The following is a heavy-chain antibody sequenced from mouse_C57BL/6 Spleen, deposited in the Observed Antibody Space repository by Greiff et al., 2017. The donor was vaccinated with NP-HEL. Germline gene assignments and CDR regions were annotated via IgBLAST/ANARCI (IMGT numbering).Heavy chain of an antibody. CDR2: INPSNGGT. CDR1: GYTFTSYW. J-gene: IGHJ1*03. V-gene: IGHV1-53*01. CDR3: ARGGTVVATGYWYFDV. D-gene: IGHD1-1*01. Sequence: QVQLKQPGTELVKPGASVKLSCKASGYTFTSYWMHWVKQRPGQGLEWIGNINPSNGGTNYNEKFKSKATLTVDKSSSTAYMQLSSLTSEDSAVYYCARGGTVVATGYWYFDVWGTGTTVTVSS.